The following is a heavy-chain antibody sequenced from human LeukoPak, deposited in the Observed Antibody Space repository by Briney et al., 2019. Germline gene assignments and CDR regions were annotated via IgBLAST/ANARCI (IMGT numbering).Heavy chain of an antibody. CDR2: ISGSSSYI. V-gene: IGHV3-21*01. Sequence: PGGSLRLSCAASGFTFSSYAMSWVRQAPGKGLEWVSAISGSSSYIYYADSVKGRFTISRDNAKNSLYLQMNSLRAEDTAVYYCARDKKSGESSEIDYWGQGTLVTVSS. D-gene: IGHD3-10*01. CDR3: ARDKKSGESSEIDY. CDR1: GFTFSSYA. J-gene: IGHJ4*02.